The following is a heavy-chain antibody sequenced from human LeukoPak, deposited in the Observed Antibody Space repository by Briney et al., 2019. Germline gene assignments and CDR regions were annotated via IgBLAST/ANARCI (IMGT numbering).Heavy chain of an antibody. Sequence: SETLSLTCAVYGGSFSGYYWSWIRQPPGKGLEWIGEINHSGSTNYNPSLKSRVTISVDTSKNQFSLKLSSVTAPDTAVYYCASPMVRGVQNSWGQGTLVTVSS. CDR2: INHSGST. V-gene: IGHV4-34*01. CDR3: ASPMVRGVQNS. J-gene: IGHJ4*02. D-gene: IGHD3-10*01. CDR1: GGSFSGYY.